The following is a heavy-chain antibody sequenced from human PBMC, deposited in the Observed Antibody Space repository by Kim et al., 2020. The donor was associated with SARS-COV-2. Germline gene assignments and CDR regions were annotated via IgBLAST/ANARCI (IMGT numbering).Heavy chain of an antibody. CDR3: AKKRSDAFDI. Sequence: STYYADPVKGRFTISRDNSKNTLYLQMNSLRAEDTAVYYCAKKRSDAFDIWGQGTMVTVSS. V-gene: IGHV3-23*01. J-gene: IGHJ3*02. CDR2: ST.